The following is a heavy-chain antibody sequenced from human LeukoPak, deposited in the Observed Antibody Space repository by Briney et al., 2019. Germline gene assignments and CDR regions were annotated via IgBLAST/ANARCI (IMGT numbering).Heavy chain of an antibody. Sequence: SETLSLTCTVSGGSINSYSYYWGWIRQPPGKGLEWIGSIYSSGSTYYNPSLKSRVTMSIDTSKNQFSLKLSSVTAADTAVYYCARDPTLAAPDYWGQGTLVTVYS. D-gene: IGHD6-6*01. CDR3: ARDPTLAAPDY. J-gene: IGHJ4*02. V-gene: IGHV4-39*07. CDR1: GGSINSYSYY. CDR2: IYSSGST.